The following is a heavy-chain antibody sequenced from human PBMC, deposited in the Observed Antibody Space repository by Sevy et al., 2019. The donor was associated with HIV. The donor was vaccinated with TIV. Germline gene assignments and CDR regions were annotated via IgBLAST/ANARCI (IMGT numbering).Heavy chain of an antibody. CDR3: ARAPYPIVVVPAAIYNYMDV. CDR1: GFTFSSYG. Sequence: GGSLRLSCAASGFTFSSYGMHWVRQAPGKGLEWVAVIWYDGSNKYYADSVKGRFPISRDNSKNTLYLQMNSLRAEDTAVYYCARAPYPIVVVPAAIYNYMDVWGKGTTVTVSS. CDR2: IWYDGSNK. D-gene: IGHD2-2*01. J-gene: IGHJ6*03. V-gene: IGHV3-33*01.